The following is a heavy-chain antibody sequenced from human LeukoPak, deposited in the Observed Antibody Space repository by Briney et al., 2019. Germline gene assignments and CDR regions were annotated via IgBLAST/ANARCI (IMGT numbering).Heavy chain of an antibody. D-gene: IGHD3-22*01. V-gene: IGHV1-24*01. CDR2: FDPEDGET. CDR1: GYTLTEFS. J-gene: IGHJ4*02. Sequence: ASVKVSCKVSGYTLTEFSMHWVRQAPGKGLEWMGGFDPEDGETIYAQKFQGRVTMTEDTSTDTAYMELSSLRSEDTAVYYCATEDSSGYYHYFDYWGQGTLVTVSS. CDR3: ATEDSSGYYHYFDY.